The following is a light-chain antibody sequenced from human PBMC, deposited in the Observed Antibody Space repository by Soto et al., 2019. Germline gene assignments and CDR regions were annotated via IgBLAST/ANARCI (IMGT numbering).Light chain of an antibody. CDR1: QTVTTN. CDR2: GAS. CDR3: QQYNNWPPPIT. J-gene: IGKJ5*01. V-gene: IGKV3-15*01. Sequence: EIVMTQSPATLSVSPGDRATLSCRASQTVTTNLAWYQQKPGQSPRLLIYGASTRATGIPARFSGSGSGTEFTLTISSLQFEDFAVYFCQQYNNWPPPITFGQGTRLEIK.